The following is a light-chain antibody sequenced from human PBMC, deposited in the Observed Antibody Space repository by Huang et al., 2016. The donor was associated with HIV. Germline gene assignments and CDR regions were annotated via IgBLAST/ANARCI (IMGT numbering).Light chain of an antibody. J-gene: IGKJ1*01. CDR1: QSVRDN. V-gene: IGKV3-15*01. Sequence: EVLMTQSPATLSESPGGRVTISCWASQSVRDNLAWFQQKPGQAPRLLLHGSSTRATGGPARFSGSGSGTGFTLTITSLQSEDYAVYYCQQYYTWPRTFGQGTRVE. CDR2: GSS. CDR3: QQYYTWPRT.